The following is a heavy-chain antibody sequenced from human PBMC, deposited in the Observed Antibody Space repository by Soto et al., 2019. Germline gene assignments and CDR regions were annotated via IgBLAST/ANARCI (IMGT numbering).Heavy chain of an antibody. CDR3: ARDPGSYDYGDSALYYVYVMAF. CDR1: GGSSSSYY. CDR2: IYYSGST. D-gene: IGHD4-17*01. J-gene: IGHJ6*02. V-gene: IGHV4-59*01. Sequence: SETLSLTCTVAGGSSSSYYWSWIRQPPGKGLEWIGYIYYSGSTNYNPSLKSRVTISVDTSKNQFSLKLSAVTAADTAVYYCARDPGSYDYGDSALYYVYVMAFWAQGTTVTVSS.